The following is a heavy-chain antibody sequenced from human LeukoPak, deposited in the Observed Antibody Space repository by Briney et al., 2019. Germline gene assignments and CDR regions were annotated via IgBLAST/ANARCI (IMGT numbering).Heavy chain of an antibody. V-gene: IGHV3-48*01. Sequence: GSLRLSCAASGFTFSSYSMNWVRQAPGEGLEWISYISSGSTTIYYADSVKGRFTISRDNAKNSLYLQMNSLRAEDTAVYYCAPQRGFRLLDRYFESWGQGTLVTVSS. CDR2: ISSGSTTI. D-gene: IGHD5-18*01. J-gene: IGHJ4*02. CDR3: APQRGFRLLDRYFES. CDR1: GFTFSSYS.